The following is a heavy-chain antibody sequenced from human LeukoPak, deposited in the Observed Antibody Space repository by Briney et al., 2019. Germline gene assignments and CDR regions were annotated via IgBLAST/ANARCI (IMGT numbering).Heavy chain of an antibody. Sequence: TLSLTCTVSGGSISSYYWSWIRQPPGKALEWLALIDWDDDKYYSTSLKTRLTISKDTSKNQVVLTMTNMDPVDTATYYCARACIAARPRGWYFDYWGQGTLVTVSS. CDR3: ARACIAARPRGWYFDY. CDR1: GGSISSYY. CDR2: IDWDDDK. D-gene: IGHD6-6*01. J-gene: IGHJ4*02. V-gene: IGHV2-70*18.